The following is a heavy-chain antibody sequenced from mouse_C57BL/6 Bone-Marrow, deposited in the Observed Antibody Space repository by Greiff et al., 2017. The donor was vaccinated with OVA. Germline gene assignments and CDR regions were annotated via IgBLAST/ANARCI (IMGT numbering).Heavy chain of an antibody. CDR2: IDPEDGDT. V-gene: IGHV14-1*01. D-gene: IGHD2-12*01. J-gene: IGHJ1*03. Sequence: VQLQQSGAELVRPGASVKLSCTASGFNIKDYYMHWVKQRPEQGLEWIGRIDPEDGDTAYAPKFPGKATMTSNTSSNTAYLQLSSLTSEYTAVYYFTTDYIWYFDVLGTGTTVPGTS. CDR3: TTDYIWYFDV. CDR1: GFNIKDYY.